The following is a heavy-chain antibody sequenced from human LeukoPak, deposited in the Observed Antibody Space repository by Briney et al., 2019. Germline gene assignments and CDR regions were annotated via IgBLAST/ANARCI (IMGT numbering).Heavy chain of an antibody. Sequence: SEALSLTCTVSGGSISSGGYYWSWIRHHPGKGLEWHGYIYYSGSNYYNPSRKGRVTISVDTPKNQFSLKLSSVTAADTAVYYCARSYCSSTSCSPYYYYYMDVWGKGTTVTVSS. V-gene: IGHV4-31*03. CDR2: IYYSGSN. CDR1: GGSISSGGYY. J-gene: IGHJ6*03. D-gene: IGHD2-2*01. CDR3: ARSYCSSTSCSPYYYYYMDV.